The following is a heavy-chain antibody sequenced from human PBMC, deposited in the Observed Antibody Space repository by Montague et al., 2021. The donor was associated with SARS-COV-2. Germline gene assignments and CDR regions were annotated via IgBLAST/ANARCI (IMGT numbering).Heavy chain of an antibody. J-gene: IGHJ6*03. CDR1: GTSFSGYY. D-gene: IGHD3-10*01. CDR3: ARLRDGVVPSPILGVGPYYSYYYMDV. CDR2: INHGGST. V-gene: IGHV4-34*01. Sequence: SETRSLTCAVHGTSFSGYYRNWIRQPPGKGLEWIGEINHGGSTKXSPSLKSRLTISADTSKNQFSLKLTSVAAADTAVYYCARLRDGVVPSPILGVGPYYSYYYMDVWGRGTTVTVSS.